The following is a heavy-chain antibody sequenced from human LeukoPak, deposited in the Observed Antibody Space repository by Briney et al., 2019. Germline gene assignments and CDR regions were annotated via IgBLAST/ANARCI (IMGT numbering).Heavy chain of an antibody. V-gene: IGHV4-59*01. CDR2: TYYSGST. J-gene: IGHJ4*02. D-gene: IGHD1-1*01. CDR3: ARSLTTGREGNDY. Sequence: PSETLSLTCTVSGGPIRDFYWSWIRQPPGKGLEWIGYTYYSGSTNYNPSLKSRVTISVDTSKNQFSLKLSSVTAADTAVYYCARSLTTGREGNDYWGQGTLVTVSS. CDR1: GGPIRDFY.